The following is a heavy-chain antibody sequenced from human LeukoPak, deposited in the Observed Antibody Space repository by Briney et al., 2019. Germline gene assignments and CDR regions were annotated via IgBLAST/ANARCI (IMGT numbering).Heavy chain of an antibody. CDR3: AKGSGNGYGSGPFDY. CDR2: ISTSGSET. Sequence: GGTLRLSCAASGFTFSNSGMSWVRQAPRKGLEWVSAISTSGSETHYADSVKGRFTIARDDSKNTMSLQMSSLRAEDTALYYCAKGSGNGYGSGPFDYWGQGTLVTVSS. CDR1: GFTFSNSG. V-gene: IGHV3-23*01. D-gene: IGHD3-10*01. J-gene: IGHJ4*02.